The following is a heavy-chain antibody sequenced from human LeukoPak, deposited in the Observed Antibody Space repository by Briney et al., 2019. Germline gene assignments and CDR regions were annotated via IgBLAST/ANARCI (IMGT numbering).Heavy chain of an antibody. Sequence: GGSLRLSCAASGFTFTSYAMTWVRRAPGKGLEWVSGISGSGGRTFYADSVKGRFTISRDNAKDTLYLQMNSLRAEDTAVYYCAKHWDFGSSSHFDYWGQGTLVTVSS. J-gene: IGHJ4*02. CDR2: ISGSGGRT. D-gene: IGHD2-15*01. V-gene: IGHV3-23*01. CDR3: AKHWDFGSSSHFDY. CDR1: GFTFTSYA.